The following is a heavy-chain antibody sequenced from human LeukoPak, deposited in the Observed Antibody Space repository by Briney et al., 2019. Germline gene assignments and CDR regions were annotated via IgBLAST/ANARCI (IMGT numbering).Heavy chain of an antibody. CDR3: ARSAIDAFDT. CDR1: GGSISSYY. V-gene: IGHV4-59*08. Sequence: SETLSLTCTVSGGSISSYYWSWIRQPPGKGLECIGYIYNSGSTNYNPSPKSRVSISVDTSKNQFSLKLSSVTAADTAVYYCARSAIDAFDTWGQGTMVTVSS. J-gene: IGHJ3*02. CDR2: IYNSGST. D-gene: IGHD6-25*01.